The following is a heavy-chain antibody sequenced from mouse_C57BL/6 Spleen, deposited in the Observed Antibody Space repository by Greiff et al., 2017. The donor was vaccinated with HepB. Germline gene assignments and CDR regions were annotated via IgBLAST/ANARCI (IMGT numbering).Heavy chain of an antibody. Sequence: QVQLQQSGAELVRPGASVTLSCKASGYTFTDYEMHWVKQTPVHGLEWIGAIDPETGGTAYNQKFKGKAILTADKSSSTAYMELRSLTSEDSAVYYCTRLRLPGDAMDYWGQGTSVTVSS. V-gene: IGHV1-15*01. D-gene: IGHD2-2*01. CDR1: GYTFTDYE. J-gene: IGHJ4*01. CDR3: TRLRLPGDAMDY. CDR2: IDPETGGT.